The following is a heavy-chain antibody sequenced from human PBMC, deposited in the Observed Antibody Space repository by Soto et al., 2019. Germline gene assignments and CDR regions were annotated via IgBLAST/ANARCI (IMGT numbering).Heavy chain of an antibody. Sequence: QVQLVQSGAEVKKPGASVKDSCKASGYTFTSYAMHWVRQAPGQRLEWMGWINAGNGNTKYSQKFQDRVTITRDTSASTAYMELSSLRSEDTAVYYCTRSIVVVTALDYWGQGTLVTVSS. D-gene: IGHD2-21*02. J-gene: IGHJ4*02. CDR1: GYTFTSYA. V-gene: IGHV1-3*01. CDR3: TRSIVVVTALDY. CDR2: INAGNGNT.